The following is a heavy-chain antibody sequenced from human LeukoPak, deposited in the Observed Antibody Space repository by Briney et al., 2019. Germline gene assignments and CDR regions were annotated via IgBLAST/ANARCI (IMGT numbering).Heavy chain of an antibody. D-gene: IGHD5-24*01. V-gene: IGHV3-23*01. CDR2: ITDTGDAT. CDR1: GFTFRNFA. Sequence: GGSLRLSCAASGFTFRNFAMAWVRQAPGKRLEGVSSITDTGDATGYTESVKGRFTISRDNSKGTVWLQMNSLRAEDTAIYYCAKSDCGRDGCKLYNYWAQGTQVTVSS. CDR3: AKSDCGRDGCKLYNY. J-gene: IGHJ4*02.